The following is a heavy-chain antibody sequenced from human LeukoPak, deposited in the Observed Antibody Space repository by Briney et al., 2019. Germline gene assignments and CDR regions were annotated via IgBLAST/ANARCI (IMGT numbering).Heavy chain of an antibody. CDR3: ARVAGKGWFDP. D-gene: IGHD6-13*01. J-gene: IGHJ5*02. Sequence: GASVKVSCKASGYTFTGYYMHWVRQAPGQGLEWMGWINPNSGGTNYAQKFQGRVTMTRDTSISIAYMELSRLGSDDTAVYYCARVAGKGWFDPWGQGTLVTVSS. CDR2: INPNSGGT. CDR1: GYTFTGYY. V-gene: IGHV1-2*02.